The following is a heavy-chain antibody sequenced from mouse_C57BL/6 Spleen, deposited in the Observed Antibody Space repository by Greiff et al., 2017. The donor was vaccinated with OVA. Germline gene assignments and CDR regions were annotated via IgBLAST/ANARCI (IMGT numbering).Heavy chain of an antibody. J-gene: IGHJ2*01. D-gene: IGHD2-3*01. CDR1: GYTFTSYW. CDR3: ARSEDGYYDY. Sequence: QVQLKQPGAELVMPGASVKLSCKASGYTFTSYWMHWVKQRPGQGLEWIGEIDPSDSYTNYNQKFKGKSTLTVDKSSSTAYMQLSSLTSEDSAVYYCARSEDGYYDYWGQGTTLTVSS. CDR2: IDPSDSYT. V-gene: IGHV1-69*01.